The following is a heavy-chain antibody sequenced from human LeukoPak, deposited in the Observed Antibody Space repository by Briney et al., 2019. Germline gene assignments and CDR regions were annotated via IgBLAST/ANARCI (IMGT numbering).Heavy chain of an antibody. V-gene: IGHV3-23*01. CDR2: ISGSGGNT. CDR3: ARRRDSSDGKDFDY. Sequence: GSLRLSCAASGFTFSSYAMSWVRQAPGKGLEWVSAISGSGGNTDCADSVKGRFTISRDNSQNTLYLQMISLRAEDTAVYYCARRRDSSDGKDFDYWGQGTLVTVSS. D-gene: IGHD3-22*01. CDR1: GFTFSSYA. J-gene: IGHJ4*02.